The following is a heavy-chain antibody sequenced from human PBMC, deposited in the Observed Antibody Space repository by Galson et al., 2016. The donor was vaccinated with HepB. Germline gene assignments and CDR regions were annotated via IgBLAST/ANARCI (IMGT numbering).Heavy chain of an antibody. Sequence: CAISGDSVSSNSAAWNWIRQSPSRGLEWLGRTHYRSKWYNDYAVSVKGRITVSSDTSKNQFSLHLNSVTPEDTAVYYCARLIATDDLYGVDVWGQGTTVTVPS. CDR3: ARLIATDDLYGVDV. D-gene: IGHD6-13*01. CDR1: GDSVSSNSAA. J-gene: IGHJ6*02. CDR2: THYRSKWYN. V-gene: IGHV6-1*01.